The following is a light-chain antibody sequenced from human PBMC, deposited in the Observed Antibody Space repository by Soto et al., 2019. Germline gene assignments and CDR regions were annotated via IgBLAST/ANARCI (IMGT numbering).Light chain of an antibody. V-gene: IGKV3-15*01. CDR1: QSVSTT. CDR2: GAS. Sequence: EIVMPQSPATPSVSPVQRASLSCRASQSVSTTVTWYHRKPGQAPRLLVYGASTRAPGIPARFSGSGAGTDFNLTITSLQSEDFGVYFCQQYKDWPTTFGQGTKVEIK. CDR3: QQYKDWPTT. J-gene: IGKJ1*01.